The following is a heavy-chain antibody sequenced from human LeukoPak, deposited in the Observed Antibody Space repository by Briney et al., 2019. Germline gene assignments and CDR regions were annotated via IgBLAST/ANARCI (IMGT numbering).Heavy chain of an antibody. CDR3: AREDHIVVVPAAKEVWFDP. Sequence: ASVKVSCKASGGTFSSYAISWVRQCPGQGLVWMGRIIPIFGIANYAQKFQGRVTITADKSTSTAYMELSSLRSEDTAVYYCAREDHIVVVPAAKEVWFDPWGQGTLVTVSS. D-gene: IGHD2-2*01. CDR2: IIPIFGIA. J-gene: IGHJ5*02. CDR1: GGTFSSYA. V-gene: IGHV1-69*04.